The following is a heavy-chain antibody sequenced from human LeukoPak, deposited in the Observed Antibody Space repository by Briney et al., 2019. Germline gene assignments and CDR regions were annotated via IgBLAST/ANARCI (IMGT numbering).Heavy chain of an antibody. Sequence: GGSLRLSCAASGFTFSDYSFNWVRQAPGKGLEWVSSVNTVSSYIYYADSVKGRFTISRDNAKNTVSLQMNSLRPEDTGVYYCARAPSEIGGYYPEYFRHWGQGTLVTVSS. CDR3: ARAPSEIGGYYPEYFRH. CDR2: VNTVSSYI. V-gene: IGHV3-21*01. CDR1: GFTFSDYS. J-gene: IGHJ1*01. D-gene: IGHD3-22*01.